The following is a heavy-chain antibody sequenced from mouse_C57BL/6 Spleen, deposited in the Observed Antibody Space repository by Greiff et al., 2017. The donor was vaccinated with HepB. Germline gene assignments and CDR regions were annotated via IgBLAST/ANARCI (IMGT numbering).Heavy chain of an antibody. CDR2: IYPGDGDT. D-gene: IGHD2-10*01. Sequence: QVQLQQSGPELVKPGASVKISCKASGYAFSSSWMNWVKQRPGKGLEWIGRIYPGDGDTNYNGKFKGKATLTADKSSSTAYMQLSSLTSEDSAVYFCARCPYYGNYDYYAMDYWGQGTSVTVSS. CDR3: ARCPYYGNYDYYAMDY. V-gene: IGHV1-82*01. J-gene: IGHJ4*01. CDR1: GYAFSSSW.